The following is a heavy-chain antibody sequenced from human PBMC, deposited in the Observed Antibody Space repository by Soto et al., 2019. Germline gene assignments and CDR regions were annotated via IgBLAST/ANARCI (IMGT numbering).Heavy chain of an antibody. CDR2: ISANNGNT. CDR1: GYTFTSYG. V-gene: IGHV1-18*01. CDR3: ARDRGSYALDY. D-gene: IGHD1-26*01. Sequence: QVQLVQSGAEVKKPGASVKVSCKASGYTFTSYGFIWVRQAPGQGLEWMGWISANNGNTNYAQKLQGRVTMTTDTSTRTDYMELRSLRSDDTAVYYCARDRGSYALDYWGQGTLVTVSS. J-gene: IGHJ4*02.